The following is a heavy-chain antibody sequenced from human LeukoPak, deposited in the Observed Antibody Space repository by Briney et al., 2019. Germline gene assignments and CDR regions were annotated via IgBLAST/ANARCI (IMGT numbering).Heavy chain of an antibody. CDR3: AKDGGLWVSAHWGDS. J-gene: IGHJ4*02. V-gene: IGHV3-23*01. CDR1: GFTFSSYT. D-gene: IGHD7-27*01. Sequence: GGSLRLSCTASGFTFSSYTMSWVRQAPGKGLKWVSTITTGGPNTYYTDSVKGRFTVSRDDSKNTLYLQMNSLRAEDTAVYYCAKDGGLWVSAHWGDSWGRGTLVTVSS. CDR2: ITTGGPNT.